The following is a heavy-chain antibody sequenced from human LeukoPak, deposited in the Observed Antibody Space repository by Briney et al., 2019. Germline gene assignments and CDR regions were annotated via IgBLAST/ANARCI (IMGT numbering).Heavy chain of an antibody. CDR1: GGSFSGYY. V-gene: IGHV4-34*01. D-gene: IGHD1-26*01. J-gene: IGHJ4*02. Sequence: SETLSLTCAVYGGSFSGYYWSWIRQPPGKGLEWIGEINHSGSTNYNPSLKSRVTISVDTSKNQFSLKLSSVTAADTAVYYCARGPLSEWELPALFSWGQGTLVTVSS. CDR3: ARGPLSEWELPALFS. CDR2: INHSGST.